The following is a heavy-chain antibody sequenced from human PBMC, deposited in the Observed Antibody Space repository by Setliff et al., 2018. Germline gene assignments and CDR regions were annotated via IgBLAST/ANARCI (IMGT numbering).Heavy chain of an antibody. Sequence: SVKVSCKASGGTFSSYAIDWVRQAPGQGLEWMGGIIPMFGTTNYAQRFRGRVTITADESTSTAYMELSSLRSEDTAIYYCARGDFYYYFYMDVWGKGTTVTVSS. V-gene: IGHV1-69*13. CDR3: ARGDFYYYFYMDV. CDR2: IIPMFGTT. J-gene: IGHJ6*03. CDR1: GGTFSSYA.